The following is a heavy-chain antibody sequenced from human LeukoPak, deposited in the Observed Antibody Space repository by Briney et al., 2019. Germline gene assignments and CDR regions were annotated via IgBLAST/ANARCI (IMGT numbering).Heavy chain of an antibody. CDR1: GFTFSSYA. CDR3: ARSLRGVTTDYYYYYGMDV. J-gene: IGHJ6*02. V-gene: IGHV3-30-3*01. D-gene: IGHD4-17*01. CDR2: ISYDGSNK. Sequence: GGSLRLSCAASGFTFSSYAMHWVRQAPGKGLEWVAVISYDGSNKYYADSVKGRFTISRDNSKNTLYLQMNSLRAEDTAVYYCARSLRGVTTDYYYYYGMDVWGQGTTVTVSS.